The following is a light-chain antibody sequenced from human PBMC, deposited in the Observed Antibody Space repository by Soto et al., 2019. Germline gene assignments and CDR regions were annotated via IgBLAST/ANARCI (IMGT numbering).Light chain of an antibody. J-gene: IGKJ1*01. Sequence: DIQMTQSPSTLSASVGDRVAITCRASQSISSWLAWYQQKPGKAPKLLIYKASSLESGVPSRFSGSGSGTEFTLTISSLQPEDFATYYCQQSYSTPQTFGQGTKVDIK. CDR1: QSISSW. CDR3: QQSYSTPQT. CDR2: KAS. V-gene: IGKV1-5*03.